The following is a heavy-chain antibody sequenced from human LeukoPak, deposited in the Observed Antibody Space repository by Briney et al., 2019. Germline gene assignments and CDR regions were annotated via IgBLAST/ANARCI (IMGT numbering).Heavy chain of an antibody. CDR2: IKQDGSEK. Sequence: GGSLRLSCAASGFTFSSYWMSWVRQAPGKGLEWVANIKQDGSEKYYVVSVKGRFTISRDNAKNSLYLRMSSLRVEDTAVYYCFIVVTGPASAFNMWGQGTMVTISS. CDR1: GFTFSSYW. CDR3: FIVVTGPASAFNM. V-gene: IGHV3-7*01. J-gene: IGHJ3*02. D-gene: IGHD2-21*01.